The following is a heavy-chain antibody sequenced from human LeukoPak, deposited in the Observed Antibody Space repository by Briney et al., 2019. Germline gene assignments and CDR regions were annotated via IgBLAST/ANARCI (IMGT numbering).Heavy chain of an antibody. V-gene: IGHV4-39*07. Sequence: PSETLSLTCTVSGGSISSSSYYWGWIRQPPGKGLEWIGSIYYSGSTYYNPSLKSRVTISVDTSKNQFSLKLSSVTAADTAVYYCARGRQLRFLEWLPTLSPSDAFDIWGQGTMVTVSS. CDR1: GGSISSSSYY. CDR2: IYYSGST. D-gene: IGHD3-3*01. CDR3: ARGRQLRFLEWLPTLSPSDAFDI. J-gene: IGHJ3*02.